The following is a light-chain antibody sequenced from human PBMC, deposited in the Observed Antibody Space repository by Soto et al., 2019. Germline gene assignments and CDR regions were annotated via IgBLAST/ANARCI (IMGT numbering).Light chain of an antibody. CDR1: QSVSSSY. Sequence: EIVLSQSPGTLSLSPGERATLSCRASQSVSSSYLAWYQQKPGQAPRLLIYGASSRATGIPDRFSGSGSGTEFTRTIGVLRYGVFAFYYCLWYFLCPCGTCGQGTRVDIK. CDR3: LWYFLCPCGT. V-gene: IGKV3-20*01. CDR2: GAS. J-gene: IGKJ1*01.